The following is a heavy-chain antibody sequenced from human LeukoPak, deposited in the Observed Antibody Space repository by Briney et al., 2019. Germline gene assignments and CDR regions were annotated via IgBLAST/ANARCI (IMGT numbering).Heavy chain of an antibody. CDR3: ARERGVYGMDV. J-gene: IGHJ6*02. V-gene: IGHV4-30-2*01. D-gene: IGHD3-10*01. CDR1: GGSISSGGYS. CDR2: IYHSGST. Sequence: SQTLSLTCAVSGGSISSGGYSWSWIRQPPGKGLEWIGCIYHSGSTYYNPSLKSRVTISVDRSKNQFSLKLSSVTAADTAVYYCARERGVYGMDVWGQGTTVTVSS.